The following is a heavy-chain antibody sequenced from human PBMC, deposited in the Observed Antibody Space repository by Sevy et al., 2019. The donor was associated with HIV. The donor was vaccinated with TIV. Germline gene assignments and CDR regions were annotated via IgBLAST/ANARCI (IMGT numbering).Heavy chain of an antibody. J-gene: IGHJ5*02. D-gene: IGHD6-13*01. CDR1: GYTFTGYY. V-gene: IGHV1-2*06. Sequence: ASVKVSRKASGYTFTGYYMHWVRQAPGQGLEWMGRINPNSGGTNYAQKFQGRVTMTRDTSISTAYMELSRLRSDDTAVYYCARDRGRIAAAGTGVYWFDPWGQGTLVTVSS. CDR2: INPNSGGT. CDR3: ARDRGRIAAAGTGVYWFDP.